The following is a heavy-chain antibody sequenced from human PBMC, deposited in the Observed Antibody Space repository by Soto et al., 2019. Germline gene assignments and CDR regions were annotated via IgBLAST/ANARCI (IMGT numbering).Heavy chain of an antibody. CDR3: AKDYSLGGKTIVLMAYAMSSSWFDP. V-gene: IGHV3-23*01. D-gene: IGHD2-8*01. J-gene: IGHJ5*02. CDR2: ISGSGGST. Sequence: PGGSLRLSCAASGFTFSSYAMSWVRQAPGKGLEWVSAISGSGGSTYYADSVKGRFTISRDNSKNTLYLQMNSLRAEDTAVYYCAKDYSLGGKTIVLMAYAMSSSWFDPWGQGTLVTVSS. CDR1: GFTFSSYA.